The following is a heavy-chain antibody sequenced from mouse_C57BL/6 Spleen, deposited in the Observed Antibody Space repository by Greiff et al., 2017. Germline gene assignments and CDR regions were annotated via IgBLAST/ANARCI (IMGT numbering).Heavy chain of an antibody. CDR3: ARRANHSQGNAMDY. D-gene: IGHD6-1*01. CDR2: INYDGSST. Sequence: EVMLVESEGGLVQPGSSMKLSCTASGFTFSDYYMAWVRQVPEKGLEWVANINYDGSSTYYLDSLKSRFIISRDNAKNILYLQMSSLKSEDTATYYCARRANHSQGNAMDYWGQGTSVTVSS. J-gene: IGHJ4*01. CDR1: GFTFSDYY. V-gene: IGHV5-16*01.